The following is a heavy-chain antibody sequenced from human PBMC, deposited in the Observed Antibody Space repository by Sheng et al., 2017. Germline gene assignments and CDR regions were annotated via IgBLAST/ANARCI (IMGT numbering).Heavy chain of an antibody. D-gene: IGHD3-3*01. CDR1: GYTFTSYD. CDR3: ARGRDLDF. V-gene: IGHV1-8*03. Sequence: QVQLVQSGAEVKKPGASVKVSCKASGYTFTSYDINWVRQATGQGFEWMGWLNPYSGDTGYAQKFQGRVTITRNASICTAYMELRSLRSDDTAVYYCARGRDLDFWGQGTLVTVSS. J-gene: IGHJ4*02. CDR2: LNPYSGDT.